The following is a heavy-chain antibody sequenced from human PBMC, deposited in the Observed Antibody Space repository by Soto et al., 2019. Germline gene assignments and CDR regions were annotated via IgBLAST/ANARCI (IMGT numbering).Heavy chain of an antibody. V-gene: IGHV3-33*01. Sequence: QVQLVESGGGVVQPGRSLRLSCAASGFTFSSYGMHWVRQAPGKGLEWVAVIWYDGSNKYYADSVKGRFTISRDNSKNTLYLQMNSLRAEDTAVYYCAREFLGTGFDYWGQGTLATVSS. D-gene: IGHD5-18*01. CDR3: AREFLGTGFDY. CDR1: GFTFSSYG. CDR2: IWYDGSNK. J-gene: IGHJ4*02.